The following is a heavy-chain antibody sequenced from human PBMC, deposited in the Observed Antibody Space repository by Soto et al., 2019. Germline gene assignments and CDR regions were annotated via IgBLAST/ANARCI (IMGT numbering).Heavy chain of an antibody. CDR2: IKSKTDGGTT. D-gene: IGHD6-6*01. J-gene: IGHJ6*02. V-gene: IGHV3-15*07. Sequence: GGSLRLSCAASGFTFSNAWMNWVRQAPGKGLEWVGRIKSKTDGGTTDYAAPVKGRLTIPRDNSKNTLYLQMNSLKTEYTAVYYCTTDSSSYYYYYYGMDVWGQGTTVTVSS. CDR3: TTDSSSYYYYYYGMDV. CDR1: GFTFSNAW.